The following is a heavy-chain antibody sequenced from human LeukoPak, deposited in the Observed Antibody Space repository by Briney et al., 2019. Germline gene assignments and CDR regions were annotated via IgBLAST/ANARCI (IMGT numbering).Heavy chain of an antibody. D-gene: IGHD5-12*01. Sequence: PGGSLRLSCAASGFTFSNYKMNWVRQAPGKGLEWVSYISSSSSTIYYADSVKGRFTISRDNAKNSLFLQMNSLRVEDTAVYYCARDPWIDAFDIWGQGTMVTVSS. CDR1: GFTFSNYK. V-gene: IGHV3-48*04. CDR3: ARDPWIDAFDI. J-gene: IGHJ3*02. CDR2: ISSSSSTI.